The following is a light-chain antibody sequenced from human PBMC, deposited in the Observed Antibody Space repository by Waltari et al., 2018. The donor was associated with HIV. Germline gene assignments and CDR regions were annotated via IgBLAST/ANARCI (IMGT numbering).Light chain of an antibody. CDR1: QSVSRY. J-gene: IGKJ4*01. Sequence: EIVLTQSPATLSLSPGERVTLSCRASQSVSRYLGWYQQKSGQAPRLLIYDVSNRATGIPARFSGSGSGTDFALTISSLEPEDFAVYYCQYRSKWLIFGGGTKVEI. CDR2: DVS. CDR3: QYRSKWLI. V-gene: IGKV3-11*01.